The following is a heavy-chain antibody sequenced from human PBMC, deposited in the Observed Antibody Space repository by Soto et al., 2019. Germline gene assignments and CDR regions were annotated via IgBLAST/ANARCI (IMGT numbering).Heavy chain of an antibody. CDR2: IYYTGST. D-gene: IGHD1-26*01. CDR3: AKDGRGTYADS. J-gene: IGHJ4*02. V-gene: IGHV4-61*01. Sequence: SETLSLTCTVSGGSISSSSYYWSWIRQPPGKGLEYIGYIYYTGSTNYNPSLKSRVIISVDTSKNQFSLKLSSVTAADTAVYYCAKDGRGTYADSWGQGILVTVSS. CDR1: GGSISSSSYY.